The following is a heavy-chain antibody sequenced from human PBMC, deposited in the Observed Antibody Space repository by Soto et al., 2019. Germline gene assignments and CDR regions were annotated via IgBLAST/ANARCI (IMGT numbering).Heavy chain of an antibody. D-gene: IGHD2-21*02. CDR3: AKVGYCGGDCYFGPNDY. CDR1: GFTFSSYA. Sequence: EVQLLESGGGLVQPGGSLRLSCAASGFTFSSYAMSWVRQAPGEGLEWVSAISGSGGSTYYADSVKGRFTISRDNSKNTLYLQMNSLRAEDTDVYYCAKVGYCGGDCYFGPNDYWGQGTLVTVSS. V-gene: IGHV3-23*01. J-gene: IGHJ4*02. CDR2: ISGSGGST.